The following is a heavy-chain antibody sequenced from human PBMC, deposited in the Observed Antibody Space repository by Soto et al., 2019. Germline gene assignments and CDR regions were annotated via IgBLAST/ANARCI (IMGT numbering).Heavy chain of an antibody. CDR3: ARHDKGAYCGGDCVVDYFDY. Sequence: QLQLQESGPGLVKPSETLSLTCTGSGGSISSSSYYWGWIRQPPGKGLEWIGSIYYSGRTYYNPSLTSRVTISVDTSKNQFSLKLSSVTAADTAVYYCARHDKGAYCGGDCVVDYFDYWGQGTLVTVSS. D-gene: IGHD2-21*02. J-gene: IGHJ4*02. CDR2: IYYSGRT. CDR1: GGSISSSSYY. V-gene: IGHV4-39*01.